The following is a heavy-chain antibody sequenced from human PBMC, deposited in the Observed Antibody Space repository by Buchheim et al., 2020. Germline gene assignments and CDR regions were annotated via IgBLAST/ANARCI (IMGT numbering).Heavy chain of an antibody. V-gene: IGHV3-23*04. CDR3: AEEHVILGVTGWFDP. D-gene: IGHD1-26*01. CDR2: TTRSGAE. Sequence: EVQLVESGGGLVQPGGSLRLSCAASGLTFSSCDMSWFRQAPGKGLEWVSATTRSGAEYYADSVRGRFTVSRGNSKNTMVLQMNRLRAEDTAVYYCAEEHVILGVTGWFDPWGQGTL. J-gene: IGHJ5*02. CDR1: GLTFSSCD.